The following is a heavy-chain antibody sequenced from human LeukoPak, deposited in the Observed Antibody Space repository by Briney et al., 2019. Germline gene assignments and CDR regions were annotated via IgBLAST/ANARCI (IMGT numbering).Heavy chain of an antibody. CDR3: ASDSRDIVVVVAATPYGMDV. CDR1: GGTFSSYA. D-gene: IGHD2-15*01. J-gene: IGHJ6*02. CDR2: IIPILGIA. V-gene: IGHV1-69*04. Sequence: ASVKVSCKASGGTFSSYAISWVRQAPGQGLGWMGRIIPILGIANYAQKFQGRVTITADKSTSTAYMELSSLRSEDTAVYYCASDSRDIVVVVAATPYGMDVWGQGTTVTVSS.